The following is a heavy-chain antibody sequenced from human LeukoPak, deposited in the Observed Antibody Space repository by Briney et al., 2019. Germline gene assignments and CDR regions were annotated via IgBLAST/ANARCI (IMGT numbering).Heavy chain of an antibody. CDR1: GGTFSSYA. D-gene: IGHD2-8*02. CDR2: IIPIFGTA. Sequence: SVKVSRKASGGTFSSYAISWVRQAPGQGLEWMGGIIPIFGTANYAQKFQGRVTITADESTSTAYMELSSLRSEDTAVCYCARDLRGKTGTGNWFDPWGQGTLVTVSS. CDR3: ARDLRGKTGTGNWFDP. V-gene: IGHV1-69*13. J-gene: IGHJ5*02.